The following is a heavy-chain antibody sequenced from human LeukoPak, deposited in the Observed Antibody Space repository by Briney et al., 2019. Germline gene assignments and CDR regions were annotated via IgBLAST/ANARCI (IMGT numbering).Heavy chain of an antibody. J-gene: IGHJ4*02. V-gene: IGHV3-23*01. CDR2: ISGSGGST. Sequence: GGSLRLSCAASGFTFSSYAMSWVRQAPGKGLEWVSAISGSGGSTYYADSVKGRFTISKDNSKNTLYLQMNSLRAEDTAVYYCARRNDILTGYTNWGQGTLVTVSS. CDR1: GFTFSSYA. CDR3: ARRNDILTGYTN. D-gene: IGHD3-9*01.